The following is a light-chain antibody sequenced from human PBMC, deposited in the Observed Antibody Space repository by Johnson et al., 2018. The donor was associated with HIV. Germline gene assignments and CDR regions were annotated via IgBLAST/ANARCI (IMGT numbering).Light chain of an antibody. CDR3: GTWDSSLSFYV. V-gene: IGLV1-51*01. Sequence: QSVLTQPPSVSAAPGQKVTISCSGSSSNIGNNYVSWYQQLPGTAHKLLIYDNNKRPSGIPDRFSGSKYRTSATLGITGTQPGDEADYYCGTWDSSLSFYVFGTGTKVTVL. J-gene: IGLJ1*01. CDR2: DNN. CDR1: SSNIGNNY.